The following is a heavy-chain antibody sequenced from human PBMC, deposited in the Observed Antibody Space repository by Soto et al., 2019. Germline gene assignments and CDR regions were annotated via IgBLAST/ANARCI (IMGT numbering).Heavy chain of an antibody. CDR1: GFTFSSYT. CDR2: ISSSGGST. V-gene: IGHV3-23*01. J-gene: IGHJ4*02. CDR3: AKGWGDY. Sequence: EVQLLESGGGLVQPGGSLRLSCAASGFTFSSYTMSWVRQGPGKGLEWVSGISSSGGSTVYADSVKGRFTISRDNFKNTLYLQMXSLXXXDXXXYYCAKGWGDYWGQGTPVTVSS. D-gene: IGHD7-27*01.